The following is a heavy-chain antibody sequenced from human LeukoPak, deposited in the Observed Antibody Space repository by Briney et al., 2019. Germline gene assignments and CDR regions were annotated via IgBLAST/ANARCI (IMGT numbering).Heavy chain of an antibody. J-gene: IGHJ4*02. CDR3: ARGSRDDYSNPPFDH. D-gene: IGHD4-11*01. CDR1: GFTFTDHP. CDR2: IGGDGIA. V-gene: IGHV3-69-1*01. Sequence: GESLRLSCVASGFTFTDHPMNWVHQAPGKGLEWISYIGGDGIAFYADSVKGRFTASKDDARKSMYLQMNSLRAEDTAVYYCARGSRDDYSNPPFDHWGQGTLVTVSS.